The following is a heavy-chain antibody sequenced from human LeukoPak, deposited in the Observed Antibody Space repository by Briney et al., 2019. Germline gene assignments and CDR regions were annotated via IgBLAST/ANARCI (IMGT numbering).Heavy chain of an antibody. J-gene: IGHJ4*02. CDR2: INWNGGST. D-gene: IGHD3-10*01. Sequence: PGGSLRLSCAASGFTFDDYGMSWVRQAPGKGLEWVSGINWNGGSTGYADSVKGRFTISRDNAKNSLYLQMNSLRAEDTALYYCARDIDYYGSGSYYNVGPFDYRGQGTLVTVSS. CDR3: ARDIDYYGSGSYYNVGPFDY. CDR1: GFTFDDYG. V-gene: IGHV3-20*04.